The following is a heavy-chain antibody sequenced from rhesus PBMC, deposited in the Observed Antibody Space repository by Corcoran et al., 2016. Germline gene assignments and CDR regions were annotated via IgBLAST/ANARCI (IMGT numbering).Heavy chain of an antibody. J-gene: IGHJ5-2*02. D-gene: IGHD6-31*01. V-gene: IGHV4S11*01. CDR1: GDSISTKY. CDR2: FYYSGSRI. Sequence: QVQLQESGPGLVKPLETLSLTCAVSGDSISTKYLSWIRQPPGKGPEWIGYFYYSGSRINSKPALQSRVTLSVDTSRNQFSLELTSVTAADAAVYFWARFNEVGSGWHTLDVWGRGVLVTVSS. CDR3: ARFNEVGSGWHTLDV.